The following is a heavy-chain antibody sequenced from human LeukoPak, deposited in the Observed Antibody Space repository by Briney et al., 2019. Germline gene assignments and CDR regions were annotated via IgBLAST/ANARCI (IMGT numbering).Heavy chain of an antibody. CDR2: IYTSGST. CDR3: ARAVVVVPAATREYYYMDV. J-gene: IGHJ6*03. CDR1: GGSISSYY. D-gene: IGHD2-2*01. Sequence: PSETLSLTCTVSGGSISSYYWSWIRQPAGKGLEWIGRIYTSGSTNYNPSLKSRVTISVDKSKNQFSLKLSSVTAADTAVYYCARAVVVVPAATREYYYMDVWGKGTTVTVSS. V-gene: IGHV4-4*07.